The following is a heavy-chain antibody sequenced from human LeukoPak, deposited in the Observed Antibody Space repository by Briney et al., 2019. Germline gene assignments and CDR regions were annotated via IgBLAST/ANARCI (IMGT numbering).Heavy chain of an antibody. J-gene: IGHJ4*02. CDR2: IYTSGST. Sequence: PSETLSLTCTVSGGSISSYYWSWIRQPAGKGLEWIGRIYTSGSTNYNPSLKSRVTMSVDTSKNQFSPKLSSVTAADTAVYYCARAQYYYDSSGYMPYYFDYWGQGTLVTVSS. CDR3: ARAQYYYDSSGYMPYYFDY. V-gene: IGHV4-4*07. D-gene: IGHD3-22*01. CDR1: GGSISSYY.